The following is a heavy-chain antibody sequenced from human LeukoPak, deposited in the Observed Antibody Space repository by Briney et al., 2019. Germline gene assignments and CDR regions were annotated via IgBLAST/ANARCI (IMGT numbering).Heavy chain of an antibody. CDR2: IYYSGGT. CDR3: ARRSMTTVDY. D-gene: IGHD4-11*01. V-gene: IGHV4-39*01. Sequence: SETLSLTCTVSGCSISGISYCWGWIRQPPGKWLEWIGSIYYSGGTYYNPSLKSRVTISVGTSKNQISLKMSSVTAADTAVYYCARRSMTTVDYWGQGTLVTVSS. CDR1: GCSISGISYC. J-gene: IGHJ4*02.